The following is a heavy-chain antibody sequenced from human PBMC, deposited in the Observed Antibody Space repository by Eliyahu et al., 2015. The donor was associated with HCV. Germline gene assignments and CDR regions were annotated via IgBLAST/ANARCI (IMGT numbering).Heavy chain of an antibody. J-gene: IGHJ2*01. Sequence: LPPGKGLEWIGYIYYSGSTNYNPSLKSRFTISRDTSKNQISLKLTSATAADTAVYYCARVRHYFGSGNYNWYFDLWGRGTLLSVSS. CDR2: IYYSGST. V-gene: IGHV4-59*01. D-gene: IGHD3-10*01. CDR3: ARVRHYFGSGNYNWYFDL.